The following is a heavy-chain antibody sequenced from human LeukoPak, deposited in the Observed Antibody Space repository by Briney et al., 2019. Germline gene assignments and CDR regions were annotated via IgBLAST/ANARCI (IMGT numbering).Heavy chain of an antibody. V-gene: IGHV1-69*13. CDR3: ARDHSVDTAMGDPGDAFDI. J-gene: IGHJ3*02. CDR1: GGTFSSYA. Sequence: GASVKVTCKASGGTFSSYACRWLRQPAGQGLEWMGRIIPSFGTANYAQRFQVRVTITADESTSTAYMELSSLISEDTAVYYCARDHSVDTAMGDPGDAFDIWGQGTMVTVSS. CDR2: IIPSFGTA. D-gene: IGHD5-18*01.